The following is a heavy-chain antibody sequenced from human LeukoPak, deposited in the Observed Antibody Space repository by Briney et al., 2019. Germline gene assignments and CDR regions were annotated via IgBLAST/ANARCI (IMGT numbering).Heavy chain of an antibody. CDR3: ARRPTYYDFWSGYQGAAFDI. CDR2: IYYSGST. V-gene: IGHV4-30-4*08. Sequence: SETLSLTCTVSGGSISSGDYYWSWIRQPPGKGLEWIGYIYYSGSTYYNPSLKSRVTISVDTSKNQFSLKLSSVTAAHTAVYYCARRPTYYDFWSGYQGAAFDIWGQGTMVTVSS. D-gene: IGHD3-3*01. CDR1: GGSISSGDYY. J-gene: IGHJ3*02.